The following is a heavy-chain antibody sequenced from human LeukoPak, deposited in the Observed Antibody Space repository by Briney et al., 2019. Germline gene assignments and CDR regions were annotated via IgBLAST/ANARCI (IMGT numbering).Heavy chain of an antibody. J-gene: IGHJ4*02. CDR2: IRDDGNTK. V-gene: IGHV3-30*02. Sequence: GGSLRLSCAASGFIFGRYGMHWVRQAPGKGLEWVAFIRDDGNTKYYIDSVKGRFTISRDNSRNTLYLQMNSLRGEDTAMYYCAKDEGYNFGFNDYWGQGALVTVSS. CDR1: GFIFGRYG. CDR3: AKDEGYNFGFNDY. D-gene: IGHD5-18*01.